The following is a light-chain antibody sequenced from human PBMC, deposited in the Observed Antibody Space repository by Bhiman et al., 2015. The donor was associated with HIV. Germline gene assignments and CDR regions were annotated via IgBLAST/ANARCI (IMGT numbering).Light chain of an antibody. Sequence: QSALTQPASVSGSPGQSITISCTGTSSDVGGYNYVSWYQQLPGTAPKLLIYDNNKRPSGIPDRFSGSKSGTSATLGITGLQTGDEADYYCGTWHSALSGGGVFGTGTRVTVL. CDR1: SSDVGGYNY. V-gene: IGLV1-51*01. CDR3: GTWHSALSGGGV. CDR2: DNN. J-gene: IGLJ1*01.